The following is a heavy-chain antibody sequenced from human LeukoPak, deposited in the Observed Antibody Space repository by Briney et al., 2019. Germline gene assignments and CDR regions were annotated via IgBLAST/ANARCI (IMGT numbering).Heavy chain of an antibody. Sequence: PSETLSLTCAVYGGSFSGYYWSWIRQPPGKGLEWIGEINHSGSTNYNPSLKSRVTISVDTSKNQFSLKPTSVTAADTAVYYCARTDPYGAGNPWGQGTLVTASS. CDR2: INHSGST. CDR3: ARTDPYGAGNP. D-gene: IGHD3-10*01. CDR1: GGSFSGYY. J-gene: IGHJ5*02. V-gene: IGHV4-34*01.